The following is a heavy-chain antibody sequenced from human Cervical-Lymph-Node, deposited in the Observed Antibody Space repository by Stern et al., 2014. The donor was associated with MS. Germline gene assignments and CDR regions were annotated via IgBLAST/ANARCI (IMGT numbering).Heavy chain of an antibody. CDR1: GGSISGGDFY. CDR2: VYDGGST. CDR3: ARDRLYDTVWYQWYFDL. Sequence: QLQLQESGPGLVKPSQTLSLTCTVSGGSISGGDFYWSWIRQSAGKGLEWIGRVYDGGSTVYNPSLRCRVAMSVDPSKNNFPLSLPSVTAADTAVYYCARDRLYDTVWYQWYFDLWGRGTLVTVSS. D-gene: IGHD3-16*01. V-gene: IGHV4-61*02. J-gene: IGHJ2*01.